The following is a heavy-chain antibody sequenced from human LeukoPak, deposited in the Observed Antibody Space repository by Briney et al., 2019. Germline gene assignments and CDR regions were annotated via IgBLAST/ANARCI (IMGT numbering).Heavy chain of an antibody. V-gene: IGHV5-51*01. D-gene: IGHD2-2*01. CDR2: IYPGDSDT. J-gene: IGHJ4*02. Sequence: GESLKISCKGSGYSFTSYWIGWVRQMPGKGLEWIGIIYPGDSDTRYSPSFQGQVTISADKSISTAYLQWSSLKASDTAMYYCARQGLYCSSTSCYALDYFDYWGLGTLVTVSS. CDR1: GYSFTSYW. CDR3: ARQGLYCSSTSCYALDYFDY.